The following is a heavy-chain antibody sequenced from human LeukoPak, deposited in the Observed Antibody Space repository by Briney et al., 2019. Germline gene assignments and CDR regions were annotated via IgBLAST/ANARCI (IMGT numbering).Heavy chain of an antibody. Sequence: SETLSLTCTVSGGSISSYYWSWIRQPPGKGLEWIGYIYYSGSTNYNPSLKSRVTIPVDTSKNQFSLKLSSVTAADTAVYYCAGRIAYGSGSYYGNYYYYGMDVWGQGTTVTVSS. CDR2: IYYSGST. V-gene: IGHV4-59*01. J-gene: IGHJ6*02. D-gene: IGHD3-10*01. CDR1: GGSISSYY. CDR3: AGRIAYGSGSYYGNYYYYGMDV.